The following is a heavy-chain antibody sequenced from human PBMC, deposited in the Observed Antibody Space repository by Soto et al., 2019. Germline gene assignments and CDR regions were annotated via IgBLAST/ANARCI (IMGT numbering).Heavy chain of an antibody. CDR2: IYYSGST. CDR1: GGSTSSSSYY. D-gene: IGHD1-26*01. V-gene: IGHV4-39*01. CDR3: ARQRPVGATIIDY. Sequence: SETLSLTCTVSGGSTSSSSYYWGWIRQPPGKGLEWIGSIYYSGSTYSNPSLKSRVTISLDTSKNQFSLKLSSVTAADTAVYYCARQRPVGATIIDYWGQGTLVTVSS. J-gene: IGHJ4*02.